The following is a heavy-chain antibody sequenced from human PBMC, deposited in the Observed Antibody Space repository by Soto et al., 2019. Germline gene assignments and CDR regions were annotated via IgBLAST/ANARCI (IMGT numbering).Heavy chain of an antibody. D-gene: IGHD2-15*01. J-gene: IGHJ4*02. Sequence: ASVKVSCKASGYTFTSYCMHWVQQAPGQGLEWMGIINPSGGSTSYAQKFQGRVTMTRDTSTSTVYMELSSLRSEDTAVYYCARDGCSGGSCQQTPLDYWGQGTLVTVSS. CDR3: ARDGCSGGSCQQTPLDY. CDR1: GYTFTSYC. V-gene: IGHV1-46*03. CDR2: INPSGGST.